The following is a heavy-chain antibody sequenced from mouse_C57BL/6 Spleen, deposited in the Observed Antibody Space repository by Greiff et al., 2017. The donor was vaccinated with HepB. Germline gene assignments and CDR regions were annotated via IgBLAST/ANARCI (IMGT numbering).Heavy chain of an antibody. V-gene: IGHV1-4*01. CDR1: GYTFTSYT. CDR2: INPSSGYT. D-gene: IGHD1-1*01. CDR3: ARCIITTVYFDY. Sequence: QVQLQQSGAELARPGASVKMSCKASGYTFTSYTMHWVKQRPGQGLEWIGYINPSSGYTKYNQKFKDKATLTADKSSSTAYMQLSSLTSEDSAVYYCARCIITTVYFDYWGQGTTLTVSS. J-gene: IGHJ2*01.